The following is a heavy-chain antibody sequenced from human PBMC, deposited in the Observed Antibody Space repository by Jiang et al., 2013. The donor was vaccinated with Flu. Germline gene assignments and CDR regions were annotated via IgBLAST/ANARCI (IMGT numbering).Heavy chain of an antibody. CDR3: ARTYPGGGYDILTGPYYYYYGMDV. D-gene: IGHD3-9*01. CDR2: IDWDDDK. CDR1: GFSLSTSGMC. J-gene: IGHJ6*02. V-gene: IGHV2-70*11. Sequence: KPTQTLTLTCTFSGFSLSTSGMCVSRIRQPPGRALEWLARIDWDDDKYYSTSLKTRLTISKDTSKNQVVLTMTNMDPVDTATYYCARTYPGGGYDILTGPYYYYYGMDVWGQGTTVTVSS.